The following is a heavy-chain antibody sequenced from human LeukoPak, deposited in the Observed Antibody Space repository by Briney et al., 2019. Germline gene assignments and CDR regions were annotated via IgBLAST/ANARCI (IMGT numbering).Heavy chain of an antibody. J-gene: IGHJ4*02. CDR3: ARGYDFPEY. Sequence: GASGKVSCKASGYTFTGYYLHWVRQAPGQGPEWMGRINPRSGGTNYAQKFQGRVTMTRDTSISTAYMDLSSLRSNDTAVYYCARGYDFPEYWGQGTLVTVSS. D-gene: IGHD5-12*01. CDR1: GYTFTGYY. CDR2: INPRSGGT. V-gene: IGHV1-2*06.